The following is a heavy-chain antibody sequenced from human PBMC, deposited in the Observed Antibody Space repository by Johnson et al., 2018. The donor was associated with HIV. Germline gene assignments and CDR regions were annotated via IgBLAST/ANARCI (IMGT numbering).Heavy chain of an antibody. D-gene: IGHD1-7*01. CDR3: ARTKLELREGAFDI. V-gene: IGHV3-7*01. CDR1: GFTFSSYW. Sequence: VQLVESGGGLVQPGGSLRLSCVASGFTFSSYWMSWVRQAPGKGLEWVANIKQGGREKYYVDSVKGRFTISRDNAKNSMSLQMNSLRAEDTAVYYCARTKLELREGAFDIWGQGTLVTVSS. J-gene: IGHJ3*02. CDR2: IKQGGREK.